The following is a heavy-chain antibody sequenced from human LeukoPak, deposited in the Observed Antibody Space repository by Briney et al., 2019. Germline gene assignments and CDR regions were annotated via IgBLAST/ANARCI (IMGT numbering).Heavy chain of an antibody. CDR1: GYAIISGGFS. CDR2: IYDRGPA. CDR3: ARSRQASGLFSS. Sequence: SETLSLTCTVSGYAIISGGFSWNWIRQPPGKGLEWIGCIYDRGPAHYNPSLKSRFTISVDRPKNQFFLNVTSLTAADTAVYYCARSRQASGLFSSWGQGTLVTVSS. D-gene: IGHD3-10*01. J-gene: IGHJ5*02. V-gene: IGHV4-30-2*01.